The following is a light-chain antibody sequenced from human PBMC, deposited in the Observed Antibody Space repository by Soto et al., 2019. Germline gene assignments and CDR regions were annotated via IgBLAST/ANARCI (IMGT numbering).Light chain of an antibody. CDR1: SSDVGGYNY. V-gene: IGLV2-14*01. J-gene: IGLJ3*02. Sequence: QSVLTQPASVSGSPGQSITISCTGTSSDVGGYNYVSWYQQHPGKAPKLMIYEVSNRPSGVPDRFSGSKSGNTPSLTIFGLQAEDEADYYCSLFTSSSTWVFGGGTKLTVL. CDR2: EVS. CDR3: SLFTSSSTWV.